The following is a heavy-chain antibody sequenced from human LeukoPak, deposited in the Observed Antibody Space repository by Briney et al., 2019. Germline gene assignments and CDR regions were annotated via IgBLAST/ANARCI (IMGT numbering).Heavy chain of an antibody. CDR1: GFTFSNYA. CDR2: ISGSASST. J-gene: IGHJ4*02. CDR3: AKENPHNDY. Sequence: GGSLRLSCAASGFTFSNYAMSWVRQAPGKGLEWVSAISGSASSTYHADSVKGRFTISRDNSKNTLYMQMNSLRAEDTALYYCAKENPHNDYWGQGTLVTVSS. V-gene: IGHV3-23*01.